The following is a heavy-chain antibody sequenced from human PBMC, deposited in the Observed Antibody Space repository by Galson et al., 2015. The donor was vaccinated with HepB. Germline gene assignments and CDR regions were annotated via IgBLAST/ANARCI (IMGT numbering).Heavy chain of an antibody. CDR1: GYTFTTNG. V-gene: IGHV1-18*04. J-gene: IGHJ4*02. D-gene: IGHD4/OR15-4a*01. CDR3: ARDRDYRFDY. CDR2: ISANSGNT. Sequence: SVKVSCKASGYTFTTNGISWVRQAPGQGLEWMGWISANSGNTKYAQNFQERVTLTRDTSTSTGYLELRNLRSDDTAAYYCARDRDYRFDYWGQGTLVTVSS.